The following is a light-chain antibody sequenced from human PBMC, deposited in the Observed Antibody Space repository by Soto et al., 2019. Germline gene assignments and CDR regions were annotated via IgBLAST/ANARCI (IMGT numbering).Light chain of an antibody. CDR2: AAS. Sequence: DIQMTQSPSSLSASIGDRVTITCRASQSITNYLNWHQQTPGKAPKLLIYAASSLQDGVPAGLSGRGSGTDLTRTISSLQPEDFATYYCQQSDSSPTFGQGTKVDIK. CDR3: QQSDSSPT. J-gene: IGKJ2*01. CDR1: QSITNY. V-gene: IGKV1-39*01.